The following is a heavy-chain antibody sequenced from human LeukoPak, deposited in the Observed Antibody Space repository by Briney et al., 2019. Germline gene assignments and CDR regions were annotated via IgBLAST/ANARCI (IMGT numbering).Heavy chain of an antibody. CDR2: ISYDGSNK. CDR1: GFTFSSYA. CDR3: ARDRYDSSGYCLDY. D-gene: IGHD3-22*01. J-gene: IGHJ4*02. Sequence: PGRSLRLSCAASGFTFSSYAMHWVRQAPGKGLEWLAVISYDGSNKYYADSVKGRFTISRDNSKDTLYLQMNSLRAEDTAVYYCARDRYDSSGYCLDYWGQGNLGTVSS. V-gene: IGHV3-30-3*01.